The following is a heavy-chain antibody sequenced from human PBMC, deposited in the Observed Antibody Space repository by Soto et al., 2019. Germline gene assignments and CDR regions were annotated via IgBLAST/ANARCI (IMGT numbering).Heavy chain of an antibody. CDR1: GGTFSSYA. Sequence: QVQLVQSGAEVKKPGSSVKVSCKASGGTFSSYAISWVRQAPGQGLEWMGGIIPIFGTANYAQKFQGRVTITADESTGTAYMELSSLRSEDTAVYYCARGRYDSSGYYYPIAVDYWGQGTLVTVSS. CDR2: IIPIFGTA. D-gene: IGHD3-22*01. V-gene: IGHV1-69*01. CDR3: ARGRYDSSGYYYPIAVDY. J-gene: IGHJ4*02.